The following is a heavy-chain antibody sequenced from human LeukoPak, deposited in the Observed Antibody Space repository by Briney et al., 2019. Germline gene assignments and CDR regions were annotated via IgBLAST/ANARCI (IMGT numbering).Heavy chain of an antibody. J-gene: IGHJ6*03. CDR3: ARDIRSHNGPGGYYYYYMDV. Sequence: SETLSLTCTVSGDSMSDSYWSWIRQPAGKGLEWIGRVYASGSTNYNPSLKSRVTLSVDTSSNQFSLTLSSVTAADTAVYHCARDIRSHNGPGGYYYYYMDVWGKGTTVTVSS. CDR2: VYASGST. D-gene: IGHD2-8*01. V-gene: IGHV4-4*07. CDR1: GDSMSDSY.